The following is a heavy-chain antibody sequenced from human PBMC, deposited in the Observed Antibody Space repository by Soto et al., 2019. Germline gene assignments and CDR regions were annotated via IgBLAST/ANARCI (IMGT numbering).Heavy chain of an antibody. Sequence: PGESLKISCKGSGYSFTSYWIGWVRQMPGKGLEWMGIIYPGDSDTRYSPSFQGQVTISADKSISTAYLQWSSLKASDTAMYYCARRLGYYDILTGYYHYYYYGMDVWGQGTTVTVSS. CDR1: GYSFTSYW. CDR2: IYPGDSDT. CDR3: ARRLGYYDILTGYYHYYYYGMDV. J-gene: IGHJ6*02. V-gene: IGHV5-51*01. D-gene: IGHD3-9*01.